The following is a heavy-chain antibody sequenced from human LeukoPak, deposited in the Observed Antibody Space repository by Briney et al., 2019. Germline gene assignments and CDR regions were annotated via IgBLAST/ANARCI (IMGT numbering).Heavy chain of an antibody. J-gene: IGHJ2*01. Sequence: PSETLSLTCAVYGGSFSGYYWGWIRQPPGKGLEWLGEINHSGSTNYNPSLKSRVTISVDTSKNQFSLKLSSVTAADTAVYYCARLMDTAMVPWYFDLWGRGTLVTVSS. D-gene: IGHD5-18*01. CDR3: ARLMDTAMVPWYFDL. CDR1: GGSFSGYY. V-gene: IGHV4-34*01. CDR2: INHSGST.